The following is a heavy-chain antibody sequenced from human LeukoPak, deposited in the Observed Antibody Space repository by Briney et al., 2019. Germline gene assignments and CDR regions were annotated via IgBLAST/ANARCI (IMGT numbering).Heavy chain of an antibody. J-gene: IGHJ4*02. D-gene: IGHD4-17*01. CDR3: ASTTNDYGDYYFDY. CDR1: GASISSTSHY. V-gene: IGHV4-61*05. Sequence: SETLSLTCTVSGASISSTSHYWGWIRQPPGKGLEWIGYIYYSGSTNYNPSLKSRVTISVDTSKNQFSLKLSSVTAADTAVYYCASTTNDYGDYYFDYWGQGTLVTVSS. CDR2: IYYSGST.